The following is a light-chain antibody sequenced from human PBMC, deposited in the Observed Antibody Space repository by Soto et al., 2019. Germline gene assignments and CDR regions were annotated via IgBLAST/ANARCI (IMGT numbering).Light chain of an antibody. Sequence: EIVMTHSPATLSVSPGERATLSCRASQSVSSNLAWYHQKPGQPPRLLIYDASTRATGLPARFSGSGSGTEFTLTISSLQSEDFGVYFCQQYNDWLSFGGGTKVEIK. CDR3: QQYNDWLS. V-gene: IGKV3-15*01. CDR2: DAS. CDR1: QSVSSN. J-gene: IGKJ4*01.